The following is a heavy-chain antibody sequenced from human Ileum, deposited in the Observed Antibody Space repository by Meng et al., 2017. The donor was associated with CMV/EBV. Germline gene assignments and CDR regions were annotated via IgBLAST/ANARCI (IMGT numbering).Heavy chain of an antibody. Sequence: GESLKISCTTSGFIFSGRWMTWVRQAPGKGLEGVANIKPDGSEKYYVDSVKGRFTISRDNAKNSLYLQMNSLRAEDTAVYYCATDLNWDNFWGQGTLVTGSS. CDR2: IKPDGSEK. V-gene: IGHV3-7*01. J-gene: IGHJ4*02. D-gene: IGHD1-1*01. CDR3: ATDLNWDNF. CDR1: GFIFSGRW.